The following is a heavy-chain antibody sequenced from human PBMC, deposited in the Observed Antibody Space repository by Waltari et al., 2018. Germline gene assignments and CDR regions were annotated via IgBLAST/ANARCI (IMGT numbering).Heavy chain of an antibody. D-gene: IGHD3-10*01. J-gene: IGHJ4*02. Sequence: QVQLQESGPGLVKPSEPLSLTCTVSGGSISSHYWRLFLPPPGKGLEWIGYIYYSGSTNYNPSLKSRVTISVDTSKNQFSLKLSSVTAADTAVYYCARMYYYGSGSYYIFDYWGQGTLVTVSS. V-gene: IGHV4-59*11. CDR3: ARMYYYGSGSYYIFDY. CDR2: IYYSGST. CDR1: GGSISSHY.